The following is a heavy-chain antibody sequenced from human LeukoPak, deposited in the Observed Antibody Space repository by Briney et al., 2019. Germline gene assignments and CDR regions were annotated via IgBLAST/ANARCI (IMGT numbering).Heavy chain of an antibody. CDR2: ISSSSSYI. V-gene: IGHV3-21*01. CDR1: GFTFSSYS. J-gene: IGHJ4*02. Sequence: GESLRLSCAASGFTFSSYSMNWVRQAPGKGLEWVSSISSSSSYIYYADSVKGRLTISRDNAKNSLYLQMNSLRAEDTAVYYCARGTYYYDSSGYQYFDYWGQGTLVTVSS. CDR3: ARGTYYYDSSGYQYFDY. D-gene: IGHD3-22*01.